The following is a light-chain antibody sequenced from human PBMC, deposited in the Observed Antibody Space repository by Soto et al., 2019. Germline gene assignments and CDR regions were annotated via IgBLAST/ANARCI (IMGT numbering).Light chain of an antibody. CDR2: EGS. CDR1: SSDVGSYKF. V-gene: IGLV2-23*01. CDR3: CSYAGSSTLV. J-gene: IGLJ3*02. Sequence: QSALTQPASVSGSPGQSITISCTGTSSDVGSYKFVSWYQQHPGKAPKLMIYEGSKRPSGLSSRFSGSKSGNTASLTISGLQAEDEGDYHCCSYAGSSTLVFGGGTKLTVL.